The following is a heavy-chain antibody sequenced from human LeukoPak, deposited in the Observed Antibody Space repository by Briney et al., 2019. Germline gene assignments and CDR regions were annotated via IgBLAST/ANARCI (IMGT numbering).Heavy chain of an antibody. V-gene: IGHV4-31*03. Sequence: SEALSLTCTVSGGSISSGGYYWSWIRQHPGKGLEWIGYIYYSGSTYYNPSLKSRVTISVDTSKNQFSLKLSSVTAADTAVYYCATRDFWRTFDPWGQGTLVTVSS. D-gene: IGHD3-3*01. CDR1: GGSISSGGYY. CDR3: ATRDFWRTFDP. CDR2: IYYSGST. J-gene: IGHJ5*02.